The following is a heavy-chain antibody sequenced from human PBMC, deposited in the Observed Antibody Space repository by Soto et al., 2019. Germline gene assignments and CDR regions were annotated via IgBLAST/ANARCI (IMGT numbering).Heavy chain of an antibody. CDR2: INPSDGST. V-gene: IGHV1-46*03. CDR3: TRVSPFLTGPDY. J-gene: IGHJ4*02. CDR1: GYTFTSYY. Sequence: ASVKVSCKASGYTFTSYYMHWVRQAPGQGLEWMGIINPSDGSTYYPQKFRGRVTVTRDTSTSTVYMELSLRSEDTAVYYCTRVSPFLTGPDYWGQGTLVTVS. D-gene: IGHD3-9*01.